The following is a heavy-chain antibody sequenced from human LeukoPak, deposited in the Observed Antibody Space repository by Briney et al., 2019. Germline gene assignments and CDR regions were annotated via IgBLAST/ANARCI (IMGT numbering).Heavy chain of an antibody. D-gene: IGHD3-10*01. Sequence: GGSLRLSCAASGFTFSSYTMSWVRQAPGKGLEWVSAISGSGGSTYYADSVKGRFTISRDNSKNTLYLQMKSLRADDTAVYYCAKDMAAFDIWGPGTMVTVSS. CDR2: ISGSGGST. CDR3: AKDMAAFDI. CDR1: GFTFSSYT. J-gene: IGHJ3*02. V-gene: IGHV3-23*01.